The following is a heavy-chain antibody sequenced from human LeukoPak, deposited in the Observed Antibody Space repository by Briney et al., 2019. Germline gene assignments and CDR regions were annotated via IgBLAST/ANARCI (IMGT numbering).Heavy chain of an antibody. J-gene: IGHJ4*02. CDR3: ARGWKYSSSSGSRFDY. V-gene: IGHV4-34*01. D-gene: IGHD6-6*01. Sequence: SETLSLTCAVYGGSFSGYYWSWIRQPPGKGLEWIGEINHSGSTNYNPSLKSRVTISVDTSKNQFSLKLSSVTAADTAAYYCARGWKYSSSSGSRFDYWGQGTLVTVSS. CDR1: GGSFSGYY. CDR2: INHSGST.